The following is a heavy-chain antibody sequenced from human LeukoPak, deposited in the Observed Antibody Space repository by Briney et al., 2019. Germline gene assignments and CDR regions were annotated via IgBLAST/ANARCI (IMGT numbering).Heavy chain of an antibody. V-gene: IGHV1-2*02. CDR3: ARVGIFSRMTTVTIFLGY. CDR2: INPNSGGT. J-gene: IGHJ4*02. CDR1: GYTFTGYY. D-gene: IGHD4-11*01. Sequence: ASVKVSCKASGYTFTGYYMHWVRQAPGQGLEWMGWINPNSGGTNYAQKFQGRVTMTRDTSISTAYMELSRLRSDDTAVYYCARVGIFSRMTTVTIFLGYWGQGTLVTVSS.